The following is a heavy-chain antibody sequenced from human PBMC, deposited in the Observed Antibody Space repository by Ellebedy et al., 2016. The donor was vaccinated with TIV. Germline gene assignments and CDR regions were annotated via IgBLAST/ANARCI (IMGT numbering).Heavy chain of an antibody. Sequence: GESLKISCAASGFTVSSNYMSWVRQAPGKGLEWVSLIYDDGRTYYADSVKGRFTISRDHSKNTLYLLMSSLRTEGTAVYYCARERRFCGNECFLYYYYGMDVWGQGTTVTVSS. D-gene: IGHD2-21*01. V-gene: IGHV3-66*01. CDR3: ARERRFCGNECFLYYYYGMDV. CDR1: GFTVSSNY. CDR2: IYDDGRT. J-gene: IGHJ6*02.